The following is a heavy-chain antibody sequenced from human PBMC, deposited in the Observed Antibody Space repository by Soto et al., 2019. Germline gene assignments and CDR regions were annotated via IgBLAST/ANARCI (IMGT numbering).Heavy chain of an antibody. CDR3: ARGSGASGSYRYYYYGMDV. D-gene: IGHD1-26*01. CDR1: GGSISSSNW. J-gene: IGHJ6*02. V-gene: IGHV4-4*02. Sequence: QVQLQESGPGLVKPSGTLSLTCAVSGGSISSSNWWSWVRQPPGKGREWIGEIYHSGSTNYNPSLKSRVTISVDKSKNQFSLKLSSVTAADTAVYYCARGSGASGSYRYYYYGMDVWGQGTTVTVSS. CDR2: IYHSGST.